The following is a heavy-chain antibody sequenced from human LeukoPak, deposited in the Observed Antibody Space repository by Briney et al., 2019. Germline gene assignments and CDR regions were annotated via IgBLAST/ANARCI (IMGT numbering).Heavy chain of an antibody. CDR3: AKEGGRYSGYDFPIDY. CDR2: ISGSGGST. CDR1: GFTFSSYA. J-gene: IGHJ4*02. V-gene: IGHV3-23*01. Sequence: GGSLRLSCAASGFTFSSYAMSWVRQAPGKGLEWVSAISGSGGSTYYEDSVKGRFTISRDNSKNTLYLQMNSLRAEDTAVYYCAKEGGRYSGYDFPIDYWGQGTLVTVSS. D-gene: IGHD5-12*01.